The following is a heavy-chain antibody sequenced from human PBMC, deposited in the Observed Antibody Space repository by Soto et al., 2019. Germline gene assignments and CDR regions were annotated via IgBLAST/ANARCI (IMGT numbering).Heavy chain of an antibody. V-gene: IGHV3-11*01. D-gene: IGHD1-26*01. CDR2: ISGSGTTM. J-gene: IGHJ3*02. CDR1: GFTFSDSY. CDR3: ATRGATDAFDI. Sequence: GSLRLSCAASGFTFSDSYMTWIRQGPGKGLEWLSYISGSGTTMYYADSVRGRFTISRDNAKNSLYLQINGLRVEDTAVYYCATRGATDAFDIWGQGTMVTVSS.